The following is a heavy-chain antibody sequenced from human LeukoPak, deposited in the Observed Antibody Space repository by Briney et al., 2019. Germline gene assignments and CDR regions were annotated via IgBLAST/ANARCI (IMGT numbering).Heavy chain of an antibody. Sequence: VASVKVSCKASGGTFSSYAISWVRQAPGQGLEWMGGIIPIFGTANYAQKFQGRVTITTDESTSTAYMELSSLRSEDTAVYYCASYGSGSYYNLYWGQGTLVTVSS. D-gene: IGHD3-10*01. J-gene: IGHJ4*02. CDR1: GGTFSSYA. CDR3: ASYGSGSYYNLY. V-gene: IGHV1-69*05. CDR2: IIPIFGTA.